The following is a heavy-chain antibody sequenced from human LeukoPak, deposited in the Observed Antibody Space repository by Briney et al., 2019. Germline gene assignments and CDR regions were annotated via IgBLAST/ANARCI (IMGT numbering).Heavy chain of an antibody. CDR3: AGSGIAAAGTSLYWFDP. V-gene: IGHV4-61*02. J-gene: IGHJ5*02. CDR2: IYSSGST. Sequence: PSETLSLTCTVSGGSINSGSYYWSWIRQPAGKGLEWIGRIYSSGSTNYNPSLKSRVTISVDTSKNQFSLKLSSVTAADTAVYYCAGSGIAAAGTSLYWFDPWGQGTLVTVSS. D-gene: IGHD6-13*01. CDR1: GGSINSGSYY.